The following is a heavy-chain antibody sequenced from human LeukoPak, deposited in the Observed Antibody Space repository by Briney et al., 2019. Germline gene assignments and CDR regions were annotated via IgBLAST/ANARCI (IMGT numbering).Heavy chain of an antibody. J-gene: IGHJ4*02. Sequence: GGSLRLSCAASGFTFSSYAMSWVRQAPGKGLEWVSAISGSGGSTYYADSVKGRFTISRDNSKNTLYLQMNSLRAEDTAVYYCAKDRAYYDILTGYYKSLDYWGQGTLVTASS. V-gene: IGHV3-23*01. CDR1: GFTFSSYA. CDR2: ISGSGGST. D-gene: IGHD3-9*01. CDR3: AKDRAYYDILTGYYKSLDY.